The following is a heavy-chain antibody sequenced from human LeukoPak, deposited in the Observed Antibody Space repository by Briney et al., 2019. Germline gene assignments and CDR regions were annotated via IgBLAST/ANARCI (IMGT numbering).Heavy chain of an antibody. J-gene: IGHJ3*02. Sequence: GGSLRLSCVASGFTFSSSVMHWVRQGPGKGLEYVSGIDSSGGSTHYANSLKDRFTISRDNSKNTLYLQMGSLRAEDMAVYYCAREGHSSGHCGSFDIWGQGTMVTVSS. CDR3: AREGHSSGHCGSFDI. CDR2: IDSSGGST. D-gene: IGHD3-22*01. V-gene: IGHV3-64*01. CDR1: GFTFSSSV.